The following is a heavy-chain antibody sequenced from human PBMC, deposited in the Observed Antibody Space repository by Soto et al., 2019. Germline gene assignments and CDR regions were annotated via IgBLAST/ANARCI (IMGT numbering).Heavy chain of an antibody. CDR1: GFTFSSYA. Sequence: PGGSLRLSCAASGFTFSSYAMHWVRQAPGKGLEWVAVISYDGSNKYYADSVKGRFTISRDNSKNTLYLQMNSLRAEDTAVYYCARSRVRFSFNYYYYYGMDVWGQGTTVTVSS. D-gene: IGHD2-8*01. CDR2: ISYDGSNK. CDR3: ARSRVRFSFNYYYYYGMDV. J-gene: IGHJ6*02. V-gene: IGHV3-30-3*01.